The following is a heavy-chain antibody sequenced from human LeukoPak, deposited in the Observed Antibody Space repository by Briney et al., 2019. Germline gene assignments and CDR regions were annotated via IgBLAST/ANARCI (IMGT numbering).Heavy chain of an antibody. D-gene: IGHD6-6*01. CDR1: GGTFSSYA. CDR3: ARDTSLYSSSSSHYFDY. V-gene: IGHV1-69*04. J-gene: IGHJ4*02. Sequence: ASVKVSCKASGGTFSSYAISWVRQAPGQGLEWMGRIILIFGIANYAQKFQGRVTITADKSTSTAYMELSSLRSEDTAVYYCARDTSLYSSSSSHYFDYWGQGTLVTVSS. CDR2: IILIFGIA.